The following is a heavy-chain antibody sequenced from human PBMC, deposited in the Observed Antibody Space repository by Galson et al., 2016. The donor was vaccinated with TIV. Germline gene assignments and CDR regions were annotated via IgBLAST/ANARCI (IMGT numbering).Heavy chain of an antibody. Sequence: VKVSCKVSGYIFTERFIHWVRQAPGERPEWVGRVDPDNGETLYAERFQGRVTMAADTSGDTAFMELSNLRSENTAFFYCTTGGGSSGSYYFDFWGLGTLVTVSS. J-gene: IGHJ4*02. D-gene: IGHD5-12*01. V-gene: IGHV1-69-2*01. CDR2: VDPDNGET. CDR3: TTGGGSSGSYYFDF. CDR1: GYIFTERF.